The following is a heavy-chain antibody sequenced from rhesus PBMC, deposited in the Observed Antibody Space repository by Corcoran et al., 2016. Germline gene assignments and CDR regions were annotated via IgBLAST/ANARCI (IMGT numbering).Heavy chain of an antibody. J-gene: IGHJ5-2*01. D-gene: IGHD1-32*01. Sequence: QVKLDLSGEGLIKPSETLSLTFVVSGASVGNSYYWIWIRQSPGVGREWLGYQCGYNASLRGRVSMSKDTSKNQFSLQLTSLTAADTAIYYCARGLMTGHSYLDVWGPGVLVTVSS. CDR3: ARGLMTGHSYLDV. CDR1: GASVGNSYY. CDR2: QC. V-gene: IGHV4-73*01.